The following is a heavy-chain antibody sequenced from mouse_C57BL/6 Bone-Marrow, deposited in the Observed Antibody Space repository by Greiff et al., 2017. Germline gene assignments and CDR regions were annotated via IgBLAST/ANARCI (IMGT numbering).Heavy chain of an antibody. CDR1: GYTFTSYG. CDR2: IYPRSGNT. V-gene: IGHV1-81*01. Sequence: QVQLQQSGAELARPGASVKLSCKASGYTFTSYGISWVKQRTGQGLEWIGEIYPRSGNTYYNEKFKGKATLTADKSSSTAYMELRSLTSEDSAVYFCSRGGEVYYGDFLFAYWGQGTLVTVSA. D-gene: IGHD2-13*01. CDR3: SRGGEVYYGDFLFAY. J-gene: IGHJ3*01.